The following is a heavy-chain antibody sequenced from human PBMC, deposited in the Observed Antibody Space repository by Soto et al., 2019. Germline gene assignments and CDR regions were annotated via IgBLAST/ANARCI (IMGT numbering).Heavy chain of an antibody. CDR3: ARGYYDSSGYHIRLNWFDP. V-gene: IGHV4-38-2*01. D-gene: IGHD3-22*01. CDR2: IFHSGST. CDR1: GYSISSGYY. J-gene: IGHJ5*02. Sequence: SETLSLTCAVSGYSISSGYYWGWVRQPPGKGLEWIGSIFHSGSTFYNPSLKSRVTVSVDTSKNHFSLILNSVTAADTAVYYCARGYYDSSGYHIRLNWFDPWGQGTLVT.